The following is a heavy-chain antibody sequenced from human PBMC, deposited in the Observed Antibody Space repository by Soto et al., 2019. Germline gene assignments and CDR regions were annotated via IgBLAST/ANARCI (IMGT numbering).Heavy chain of an antibody. CDR3: ARVRTAYSSSSIDV. V-gene: IGHV4-34*01. J-gene: IGHJ6*02. D-gene: IGHD6-6*01. Sequence: SETLSLTCAVYGGSFSGYYWSWIRQPPGKGLEWIGEINHSGSTNYNPSLKSRVTISVDTSKNQFSLKLSSVTAADTAVYYCARVRTAYSSSSIDVWGQGTTVTVSS. CDR2: INHSGST. CDR1: GGSFSGYY.